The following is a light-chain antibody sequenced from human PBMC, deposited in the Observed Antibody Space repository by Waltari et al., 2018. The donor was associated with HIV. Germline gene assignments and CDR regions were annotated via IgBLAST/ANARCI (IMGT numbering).Light chain of an antibody. Sequence: QSVLTQPPSASGTPGPRVTISCSGRRSNIGGNTVNWYQQLPGTAPKLLIYGNNQRSSGVPDRFSGSKSGTSASLAISGLQSEDEADYYCATWDDSLNGPVIGGGTKLTV. CDR3: ATWDDSLNGPV. CDR1: RSNIGGNT. J-gene: IGLJ2*01. CDR2: GNN. V-gene: IGLV1-44*01.